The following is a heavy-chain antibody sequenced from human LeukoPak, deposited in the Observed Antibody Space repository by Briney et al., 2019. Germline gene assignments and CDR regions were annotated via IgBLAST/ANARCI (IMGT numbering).Heavy chain of an antibody. CDR1: GFTFSSYG. Sequence: GGSLRLSCAASGFTFSSYGMHWVRQAPGKGLEWVAVISYDGSNNDYADSVKGRFTISRDNSKNTLYLQMNSLRVEDTALYYCAKGNIVVVSAAPFDYWGQGTLVTVSS. CDR3: AKGNIVVVSAAPFDY. J-gene: IGHJ4*02. V-gene: IGHV3-30*18. CDR2: ISYDGSNN. D-gene: IGHD2-2*01.